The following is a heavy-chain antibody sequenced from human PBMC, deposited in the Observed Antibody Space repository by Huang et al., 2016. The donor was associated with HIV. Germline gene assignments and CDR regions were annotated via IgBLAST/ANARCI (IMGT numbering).Heavy chain of an antibody. J-gene: IGHJ5*01. CDR3: AKEARAITSALNWFDS. V-gene: IGHV3-23*01. CDR1: GFTFDNFA. Sequence: EVHLLELGGGSVQPGGSLRLSCAASGFTFDNFAMNWVRQAPGKGPEWVSGMGGSGVSTHYADSVKGRFTISRDTSKNTVFLQMNSLRAEDTAVYYCAKEARAITSALNWFDSWGPGILVTVSS. CDR2: MGGSGVST. D-gene: IGHD6-6*01.